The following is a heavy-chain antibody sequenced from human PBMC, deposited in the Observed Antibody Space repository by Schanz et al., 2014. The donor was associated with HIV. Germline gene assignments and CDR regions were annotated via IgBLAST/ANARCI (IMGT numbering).Heavy chain of an antibody. CDR3: ARTVPRYDSSGSYPDAFDI. CDR2: IYTSGGT. V-gene: IGHV4-4*07. D-gene: IGHD3-22*01. CDR1: GGPISSYY. Sequence: QVQLQESGPGLVKPSETLSLTRTVSGGPISSYYWTWIRQPAGKGLEWIGRIYTSGGTNYNPSLKGRVTMSVDTPKNQFSLKLSSVTAADTAVYYCARTVPRYDSSGSYPDAFDIWGQGTMVTVSS. J-gene: IGHJ3*02.